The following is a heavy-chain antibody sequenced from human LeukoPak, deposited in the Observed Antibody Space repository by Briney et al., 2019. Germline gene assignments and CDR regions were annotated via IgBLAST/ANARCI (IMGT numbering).Heavy chain of an antibody. D-gene: IGHD6-13*01. CDR1: GGSISSGGYY. Sequence: SETLSLTCTVSGGSISSGGYYWSWIRQHPGKGLEWIGYIYYSGSTYCNPSLKSRVTISVDTSKNQFSLKLSSVTAADTAVYYCARDTVSLAAAGPWGQGTLVTVSS. CDR3: ARDTVSLAAAGP. J-gene: IGHJ5*02. CDR2: IYYSGST. V-gene: IGHV4-31*03.